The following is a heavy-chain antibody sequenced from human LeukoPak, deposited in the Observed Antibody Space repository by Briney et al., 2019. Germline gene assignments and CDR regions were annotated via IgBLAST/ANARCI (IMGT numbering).Heavy chain of an antibody. CDR3: ARCIVGATTSFDY. CDR2: IYYSGST. V-gene: IGHV4-59*01. J-gene: IGHJ4*02. Sequence: PSETLSLTCTVSGGSISSYYWSWIRQPPGKGLEWIGYIYYSGSTNYNPSLKSRVTISVDTSKNQFSLKLSSVTAADTAVYYCARCIVGATTSFDYWGQGTLVTVSP. CDR1: GGSISSYY. D-gene: IGHD1-26*01.